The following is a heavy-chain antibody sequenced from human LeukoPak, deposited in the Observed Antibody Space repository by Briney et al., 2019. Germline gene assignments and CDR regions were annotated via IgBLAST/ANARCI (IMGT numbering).Heavy chain of an antibody. CDR1: GGSFSGYY. CDR3: ARGPRITMVRGVYWFDP. CDR2: INHSGST. Sequence: PSETLSLTCAVYGGSFSGYYWSWIRQPPGKGLEWIGEINHSGSTNYNPSLKGRVTISVDTSKNQFSLKLGSVTAADTAVYYCARGPRITMVRGVYWFDPWGQGTLATVSS. D-gene: IGHD3-10*01. J-gene: IGHJ5*02. V-gene: IGHV4-34*01.